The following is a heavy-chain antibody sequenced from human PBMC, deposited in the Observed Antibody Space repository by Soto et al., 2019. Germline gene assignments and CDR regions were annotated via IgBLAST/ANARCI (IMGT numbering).Heavy chain of an antibody. Sequence: SETLSLTCAVYGGSFSGYYWSWIRQPPGKGLEWIGEINHSGSTNYNPSLKSRVTISVDTSKNQFSLKLSSVTAADTAVYYCARGSSNSYAMDAWCQGTTVTV. CDR2: INHSGST. V-gene: IGHV4-34*01. CDR1: GGSFSGYY. J-gene: IGHJ6*02. CDR3: ARGSSNSYAMDA.